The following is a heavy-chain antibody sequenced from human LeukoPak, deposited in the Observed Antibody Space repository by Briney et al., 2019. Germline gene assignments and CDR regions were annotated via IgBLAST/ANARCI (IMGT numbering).Heavy chain of an antibody. CDR1: GFIFSSNA. CDR2: IRYDGSNK. D-gene: IGHD1-1*01. CDR3: ARETGTRLDY. J-gene: IGHJ4*02. Sequence: GGSLRLSCAASGFIFSSNAMHWVRQAPGKGLEWVAFIRYDGSNKDYADSVKGRFTISRDNSKDTLYLQMNSLRAEDTAVYYCARETGTRLDYWGQGTLVTVSS. V-gene: IGHV3-30*02.